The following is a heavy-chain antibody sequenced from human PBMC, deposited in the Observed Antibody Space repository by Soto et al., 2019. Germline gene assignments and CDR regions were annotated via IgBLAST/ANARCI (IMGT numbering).Heavy chain of an antibody. CDR1: GFSISSGDYY. CDR3: ARTIRGVTTGGVYYYYYGMDV. Sequence: SETLSLTCPFSGFSISSGDYYWSWIRQPPGKGLEWIGYIYYSGSTYYNPSLKSRVTISVDTSKNQFSLKLSSVTAADTAVYYCARTIRGVTTGGVYYYYYGMDVWGQGTTVTVSS. CDR2: IYYSGST. V-gene: IGHV4-30-4*01. D-gene: IGHD4-4*01. J-gene: IGHJ6*02.